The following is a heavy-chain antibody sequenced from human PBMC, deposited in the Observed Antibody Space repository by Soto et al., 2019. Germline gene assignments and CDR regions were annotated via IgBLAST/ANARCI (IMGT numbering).Heavy chain of an antibody. V-gene: IGHV1-69*06. Sequence: QVQLVQSGAEVKTPGSSVRVSCKTAGRTFLISAIAWVRQAPGQGFEWMGGLIPILGTIHIAQNFPSRVNYTSDRSTSAAYMVLSSLRSEDTATYFCARGKEWEQPSNHYYFEYWGHGSQVIVSS. CDR1: GRTFLISA. D-gene: IGHD1-26*01. CDR2: LIPILGTI. J-gene: IGHJ4*01. CDR3: ARGKEWEQPSNHYYFEY.